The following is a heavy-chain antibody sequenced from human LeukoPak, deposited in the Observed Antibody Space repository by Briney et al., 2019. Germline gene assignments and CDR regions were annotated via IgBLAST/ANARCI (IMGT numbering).Heavy chain of an antibody. CDR2: IYYSGST. CDR3: ARIRGWEGSRYYYYYYMDV. V-gene: IGHV4-59*01. Sequence: SETLSLTCTVSGGSISRYYWSWIRQPPGKGLEWIGYIYYSGSTSYNPSLKSRVTISLDTSKNQFSLKLTSVTAADTAVYYCARIRGWEGSRYYYYYYMDVWGEGTTVTVSS. J-gene: IGHJ6*03. CDR1: GGSISRYY. D-gene: IGHD1-26*01.